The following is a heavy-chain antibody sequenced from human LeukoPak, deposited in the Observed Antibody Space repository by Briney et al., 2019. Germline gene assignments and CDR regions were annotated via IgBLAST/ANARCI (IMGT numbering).Heavy chain of an antibody. J-gene: IGHJ4*02. Sequence: GESLKISCQGFGYSFITYWIAWVRQMPGKGLEWMGIIYPGDSDTRYSPSFQGQVTISADKSISTAYLQWSGLKASDTAMYYCARLTGGYCSGDSCYSTLDYWGQGTLVTVSS. CDR3: ARLTGGYCSGDSCYSTLDY. V-gene: IGHV5-51*01. D-gene: IGHD2-15*01. CDR2: IYPGDSDT. CDR1: GYSFITYW.